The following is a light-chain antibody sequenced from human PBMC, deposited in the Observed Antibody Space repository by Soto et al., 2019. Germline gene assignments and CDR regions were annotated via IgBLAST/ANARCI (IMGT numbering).Light chain of an antibody. CDR1: QRSSTY. CDR2: RAS. J-gene: IGKJ1*01. V-gene: IGKV1-39*01. Sequence: DIQMTQSPSSLSASLGDRVTISCGASQRSSTYLDGYQQKPVTSPRLPTYRASTVKTRVPPRCCGSGSGRNFTHTTSSRRPPDISTYYCRHSYSSPSGAFGPGTKVDIK. CDR3: RHSYSSPSGA.